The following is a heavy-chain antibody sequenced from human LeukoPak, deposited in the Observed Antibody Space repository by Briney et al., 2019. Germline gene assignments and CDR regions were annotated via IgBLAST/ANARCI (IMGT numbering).Heavy chain of an antibody. D-gene: IGHD5-12*01. CDR3: ARGATAYFGY. CDR1: GDSVSSNSVA. Sequence: SQTLSLTCAISGDSVSSNSVAWNWVRRSPSRGLEWLGRTYYRSTWYYDYAVSVKSRITISPDTSKNQFSLQLNSVTPEDTAVYYCARGATAYFGYWGQGTLVTVSS. J-gene: IGHJ4*02. CDR2: TYYRSTWYY. V-gene: IGHV6-1*01.